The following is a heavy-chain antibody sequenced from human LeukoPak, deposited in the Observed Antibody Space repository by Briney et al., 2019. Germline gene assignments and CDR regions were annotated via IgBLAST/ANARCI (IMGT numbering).Heavy chain of an antibody. CDR1: GGSITSSSYY. D-gene: IGHD6-19*01. CDR2: VYYSGST. J-gene: IGHJ4*02. Sequence: PSETLSLTCTVSGGSITSSSYYWGWIRQPPGKGLEWIGSVYYSGSTYYNPSLKSRVTMSVDTSKNQFSLKLSSVTAADTAVYYCAKAGTDDYWGQGTLVTVSS. V-gene: IGHV4-39*01. CDR3: AKAGTDDY.